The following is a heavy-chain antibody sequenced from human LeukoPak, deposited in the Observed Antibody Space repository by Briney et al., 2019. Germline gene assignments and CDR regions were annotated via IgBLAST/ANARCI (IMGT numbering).Heavy chain of an antibody. J-gene: IGHJ3*02. CDR3: ARTDIAGDAFDI. CDR2: IIPIFGTA. V-gene: IGHV1-69*05. CDR1: GGTFSSYA. D-gene: IGHD2-15*01. Sequence: EASVKVSCKASGGTFSSYAISWVRQAPGQGLEWMGGIIPIFGTANYAQKFQGRVTITTDESTSTAYMELSSLRSEDTAVYYCARTDIAGDAFDIWGQGTMVTVSS.